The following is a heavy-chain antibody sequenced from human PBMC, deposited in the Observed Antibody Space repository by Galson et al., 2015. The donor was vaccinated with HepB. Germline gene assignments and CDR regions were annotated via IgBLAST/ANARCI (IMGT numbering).Heavy chain of an antibody. Sequence: QSGAEVKKPGESLRISCKGSGYSFSNYWITWVRQVPGKGLEWMGRIDPTDSYTNYSPSFRGHGTISTDKSISTAYLQWSSLKASDTAIFYCARTSSAYDYVDSWGQGTLVTVSS. CDR2: IDPTDSYT. V-gene: IGHV5-10-1*01. CDR1: GYSFSNYW. D-gene: IGHD5-12*01. J-gene: IGHJ4*02. CDR3: ARTSSAYDYVDS.